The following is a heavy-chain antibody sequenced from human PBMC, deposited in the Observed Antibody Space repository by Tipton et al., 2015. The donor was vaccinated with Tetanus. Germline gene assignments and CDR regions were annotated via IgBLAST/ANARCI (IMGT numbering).Heavy chain of an antibody. CDR1: GFTFSSYG. V-gene: IGHV3-30*03. J-gene: IGHJ4*01. CDR2: ISYDGSNK. CDR3: ATTGRERWLPMIFDS. D-gene: IGHD5-24*01. Sequence: RSLRLSCAASGFTFSSYGMHWVRQAPGKGLEWVAVISYDGSNKYYADSVKGRFTISRDNSKNTLYLQMNSLRVDDTAVYFCATTGRERWLPMIFDSWGRGTLVTVSS.